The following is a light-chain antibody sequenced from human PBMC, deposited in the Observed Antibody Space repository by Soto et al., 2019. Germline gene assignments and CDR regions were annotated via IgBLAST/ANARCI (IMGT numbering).Light chain of an antibody. CDR1: QSVSSSY. CDR2: GAS. CDR3: XXXXSSPQPIT. Sequence: EIVLTQSPGTLSLSPGERATLSCRASQSVSSSYLAWYQQKPGQAPRLLIYGASSRATGIPDRFSGSGSGTDXXXXXXXXXPEDXAVXXXXXXXSSPQPITFGQGTRLEIK. J-gene: IGKJ5*01. V-gene: IGKV3-20*01.